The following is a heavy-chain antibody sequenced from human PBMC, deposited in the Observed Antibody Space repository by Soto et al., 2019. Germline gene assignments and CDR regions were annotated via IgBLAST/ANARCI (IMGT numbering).Heavy chain of an antibody. CDR2: MNPNSGNT. V-gene: IGHV1-8*01. CDR3: ARGGDYDFWSGYYSVSRYYMDV. J-gene: IGHJ6*03. D-gene: IGHD3-3*01. CDR1: GYTFTSYD. Sequence: GASVKVSCKASGYTFTSYDINWVRQATGQGLEWMGWMNPNSGNTGYAQKFQGRVTMTRNTSISTAYMELSSLRSEDTAVYYCARGGDYDFWSGYYSVSRYYMDVWGKGTTVTVSS.